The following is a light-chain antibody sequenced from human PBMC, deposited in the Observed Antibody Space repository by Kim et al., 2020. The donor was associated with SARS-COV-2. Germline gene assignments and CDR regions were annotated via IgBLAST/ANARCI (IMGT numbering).Light chain of an antibody. CDR3: QTWDSTTVI. V-gene: IGLV3-1*01. J-gene: IGLJ2*01. CDR1: KLGEKY. CDR2: QDN. Sequence: VSPGQTARITCSGDKLGEKYSSWYQHQSGQSPVVVIYQDNKRPSGMTERFSGSSSGNTATLTISGTQPMDEADYYCQTWDSTTVIFGGGTQLTVL.